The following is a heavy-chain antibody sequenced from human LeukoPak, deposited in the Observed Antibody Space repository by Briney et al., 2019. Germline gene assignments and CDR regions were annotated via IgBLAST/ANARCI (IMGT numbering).Heavy chain of an antibody. J-gene: IGHJ4*02. CDR3: AKETNGDYRQYYFDY. D-gene: IGHD4-17*01. CDR1: GFTLSSYG. V-gene: IGHV3-30*18. Sequence: GGSLRLSCAASGFTLSSYGMHWVRQAPGKRLEWVAVISYEGSNKYYADSVKGRFTISRGNSKNTLYLQMNRLRAEDTAVYYCAKETNGDYRQYYFDYWGQGTLVTVSS. CDR2: ISYEGSNK.